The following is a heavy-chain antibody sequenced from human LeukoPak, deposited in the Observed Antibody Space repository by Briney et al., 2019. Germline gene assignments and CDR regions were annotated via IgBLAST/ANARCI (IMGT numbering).Heavy chain of an antibody. CDR1: GYTFTGYY. J-gene: IGHJ4*02. V-gene: IGHV1-2*02. D-gene: IGHD5-18*01. Sequence: ASVKVSCKASGYTFTGYYMHWVRQAPGQGLEWMGWINPNSGGTNYAQKFQGRVTMTRDTSISTAYMELSRLRSDDTAVYYCARVYTAMVRPKFFDYWGQGTLVTVSS. CDR2: INPNSGGT. CDR3: ARVYTAMVRPKFFDY.